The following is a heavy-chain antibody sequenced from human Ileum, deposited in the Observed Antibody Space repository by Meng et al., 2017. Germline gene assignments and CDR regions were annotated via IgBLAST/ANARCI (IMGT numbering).Heavy chain of an antibody. V-gene: IGHV4-4*07. CDR3: ARDVVPTVTYYYNWFDP. D-gene: IGHD4-17*01. CDR2: IYTSGST. Sequence: VHLQEAGPGLVRPSETLSLTCTVSGGSISSYYWSWIRQPAGKGLEWIGRIYTSGSTNYNPSLKSRVTMSVDTSKNQFSLKLSSVTAADTAVYYCARDVVPTVTYYYNWFDPWGQGTLVTGSS. CDR1: GGSISSYY. J-gene: IGHJ5*02.